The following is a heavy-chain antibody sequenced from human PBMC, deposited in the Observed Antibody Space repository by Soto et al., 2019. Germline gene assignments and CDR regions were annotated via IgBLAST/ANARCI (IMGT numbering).Heavy chain of an antibody. CDR3: AKDLSPRGLAVAGTRNAFDI. CDR2: ISYDGSNK. CDR1: GFTFSSYG. D-gene: IGHD6-19*01. V-gene: IGHV3-30*18. Sequence: QVQLVESGGGVVQPGRSLRLSCAASGFTFSSYGMHWVRQAPGKGLERVAVISYDGSNKYYADSVKARFTISRDNCKNALYLQMSSLRAEDRAVYYCAKDLSPRGLAVAGTRNAFDIWGEETMVAVSS. J-gene: IGHJ3*02.